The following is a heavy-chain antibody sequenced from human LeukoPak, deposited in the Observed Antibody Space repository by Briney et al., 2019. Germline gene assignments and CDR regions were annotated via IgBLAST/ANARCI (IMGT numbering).Heavy chain of an antibody. D-gene: IGHD3-3*01. CDR3: AKSTIFGVVIKGGGAFDI. CDR2: ISGSGGST. J-gene: IGHJ3*02. Sequence: GGPLRLSCAASGFTFSSYAMSWVRQAPGKGLEWVSAISGSGGSTYYADSVKGRFTISRDNSKNTLYLQMNSLRAEDTAVYYCAKSTIFGVVIKGGGAFDIWGQGTMVTVSS. V-gene: IGHV3-23*01. CDR1: GFTFSSYA.